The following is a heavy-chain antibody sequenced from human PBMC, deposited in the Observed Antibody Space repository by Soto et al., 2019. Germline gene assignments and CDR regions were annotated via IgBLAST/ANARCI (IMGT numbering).Heavy chain of an antibody. V-gene: IGHV3-48*03. Sequence: GGSLRLSCAASGFTFSNYEMNWVRQAPGKGLEWVSYISSSSNTIYYADSVKGRFTISRDNAKKSLFLQMNSLRAEDTAVYYCARDLYRRTQAPYSYYGMDVWGQGTTVTVSS. CDR1: GFTFSNYE. D-gene: IGHD1-26*01. CDR3: ARDLYRRTQAPYSYYGMDV. J-gene: IGHJ6*02. CDR2: ISSSSNTI.